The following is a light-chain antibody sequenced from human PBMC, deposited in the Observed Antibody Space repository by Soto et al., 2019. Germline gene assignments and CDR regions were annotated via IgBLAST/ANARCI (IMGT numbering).Light chain of an antibody. V-gene: IGKV1-13*02. CDR3: QQFRTYPT. J-gene: IGKJ4*01. CDR2: DAS. Sequence: AIQLTQSPSSLSASIGDRVTITCRASQAISTNLAWYQHKPGTVPKVLIYDASILESGVPSRFSGSGSGTDFTLIISSLQPEDFATYYCQQFRTYPTFCGGTKVEVQ. CDR1: QAISTN.